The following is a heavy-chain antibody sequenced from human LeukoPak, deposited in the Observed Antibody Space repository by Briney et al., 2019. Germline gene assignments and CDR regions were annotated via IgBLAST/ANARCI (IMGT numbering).Heavy chain of an antibody. CDR2: ISWNSGSI. CDR3: AKGTVHFDY. J-gene: IGHJ4*02. Sequence: PGGSLKLSCAASGFTVSSSYMSWVRQAPGKGLEWVSGISWNSGSIGYADSVKGRFTISRDNAKNSLYLQVNSLRAEDTALYYCAKGTVHFDYWGQGTLVTVSS. V-gene: IGHV3-9*01. CDR1: GFTVSSSY.